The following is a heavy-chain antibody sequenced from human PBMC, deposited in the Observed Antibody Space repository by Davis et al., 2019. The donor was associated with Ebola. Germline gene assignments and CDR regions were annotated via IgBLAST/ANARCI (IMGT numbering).Heavy chain of an antibody. D-gene: IGHD2-15*01. CDR2: INHSGNT. J-gene: IGHJ4*02. CDR1: GGSVGSDY. CDR3: AREYLGYCSGGSCYSGGPAGY. Sequence: SETLSLTCSVSGGSVGSDYWSWIRQSPGKGLEWIGEINHSGNTNYNPSLKSRVSMSVDTSKNQFSLTVNTVTTADTAVYYCAREYLGYCSGGSCYSGGPAGYWGQGTLVTVSS. V-gene: IGHV4-34*01.